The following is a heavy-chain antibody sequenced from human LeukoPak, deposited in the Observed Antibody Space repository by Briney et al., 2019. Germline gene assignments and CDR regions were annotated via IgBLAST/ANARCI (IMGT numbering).Heavy chain of an antibody. J-gene: IGHJ4*02. CDR3: ARDLGTTNYYFDY. D-gene: IGHD1-26*01. CDR1: GFTFSSYG. CDR2: IWYDGSNK. V-gene: IGHV3-33*01. Sequence: GGSLRLSCAASGFTFSSYGMHWVRQAPGKGLEWVAVIWYDGSNKYYADSVKGRFTISRDDSKNTLYLQMNSLRGEDTAVYYCARDLGTTNYYFDYWGQGAPVTASS.